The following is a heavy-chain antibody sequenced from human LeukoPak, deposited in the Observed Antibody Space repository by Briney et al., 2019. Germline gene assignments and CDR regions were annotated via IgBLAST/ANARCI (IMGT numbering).Heavy chain of an antibody. V-gene: IGHV4-30-4*01. D-gene: IGHD3-9*01. CDR1: GGSISSYY. J-gene: IGHJ4*02. Sequence: SETLSLTCTVSGGSISSYYWSWIRQPPGKGLEWIGYIYYSGSTYYNPSLKSRVTISVDTSKNQFSLKLSSVTAADTAVYYCARAYYDILTGYYTLPHFDYWGQGTLVTVSS. CDR2: IYYSGST. CDR3: ARAYYDILTGYYTLPHFDY.